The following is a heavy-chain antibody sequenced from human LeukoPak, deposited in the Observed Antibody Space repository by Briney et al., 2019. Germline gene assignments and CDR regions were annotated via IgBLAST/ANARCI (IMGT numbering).Heavy chain of an antibody. V-gene: IGHV3-7*01. J-gene: IGHJ4*02. CDR1: GFTFSSYW. D-gene: IGHD2-21*02. Sequence: GGPLRLSCAASGFTFSSYWMSWVRQAPGKGLEWVANIKQDGSEKYFVDSVKGRFTISRDNAKNSLYLQMNSLRAEDTAVYYCARVFRRVTAIYYFDYWGQGTLVTVSS. CDR2: IKQDGSEK. CDR3: ARVFRRVTAIYYFDY.